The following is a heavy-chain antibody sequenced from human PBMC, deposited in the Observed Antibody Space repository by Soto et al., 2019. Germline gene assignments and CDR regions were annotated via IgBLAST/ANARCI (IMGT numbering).Heavy chain of an antibody. D-gene: IGHD7-27*01. CDR3: ARDSQLGTPFDFDY. V-gene: IGHV3-48*03. J-gene: IGHJ4*02. CDR1: GFTFSSYE. Sequence: GGSLRLSCAASGFTFSSYEMNWVRQAPGKGLEWVSYISSSGSTIYYADSVKGRFTISRDNAKNSLYLQMNSLRAEDTAVYYCARDSQLGTPFDFDYWGQGTLVTVSS. CDR2: ISSSGSTI.